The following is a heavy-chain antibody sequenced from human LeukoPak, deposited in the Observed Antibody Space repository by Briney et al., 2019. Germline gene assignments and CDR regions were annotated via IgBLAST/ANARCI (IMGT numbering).Heavy chain of an antibody. Sequence: AGGSLRLSCAASGFTFSDYAMHWVRQAPGKKLEYVSTISSNGDITYHATSVKGRFTISRDNSKNTLFLQLGSLRAEDMAVYYCARGPQPYDDSGSRAFDIWGQGAMVTVSS. CDR3: ARGPQPYDDSGSRAFDI. D-gene: IGHD4-17*01. V-gene: IGHV3-64*01. CDR1: GFTFSDYA. CDR2: ISSNGDIT. J-gene: IGHJ3*02.